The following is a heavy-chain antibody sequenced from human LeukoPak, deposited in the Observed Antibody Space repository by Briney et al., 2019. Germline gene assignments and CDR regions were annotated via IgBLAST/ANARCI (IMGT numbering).Heavy chain of an antibody. Sequence: PGGSLRLSCTASGFTFSSSGMNWVRQAPGKGLEWVSYISSSSSTIYYADSVKGRFTISRDNAKNSLYLQMNSLRAEDTAVYYCARDSSSWSEYWYFDLWGRGTLVTVSS. CDR1: GFTFSSSG. J-gene: IGHJ2*01. CDR3: ARDSSSWSEYWYFDL. D-gene: IGHD6-13*01. CDR2: ISSSSSTI. V-gene: IGHV3-48*01.